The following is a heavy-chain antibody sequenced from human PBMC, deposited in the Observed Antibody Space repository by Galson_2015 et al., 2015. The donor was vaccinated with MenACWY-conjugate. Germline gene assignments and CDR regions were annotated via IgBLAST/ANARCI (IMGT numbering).Heavy chain of an antibody. D-gene: IGHD1-26*01. CDR1: GFSLSNVRMG. V-gene: IGHV2-26*01. CDR3: ARIGGSLYYFDY. J-gene: IGHJ4*02. CDR2: IFSDDDK. Sequence: PALVKPTQTLTLTCTVSGFSLSNVRMGVCWIRQPPGKALEWLAHIFSDDDKSYTTSLRSRLTISKDTSKSRVVLTMTNMDPVDTATYYCARIGGSLYYFDYWGQGTLVTVSS.